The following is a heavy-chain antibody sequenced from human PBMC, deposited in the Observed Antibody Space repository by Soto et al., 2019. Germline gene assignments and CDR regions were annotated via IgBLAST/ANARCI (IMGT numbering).Heavy chain of an antibody. V-gene: IGHV1-69*08. CDR3: ARETEPTYYDFWIGYSFFDY. D-gene: IGHD3-3*01. Sequence: QVQLVQSGAEVKKPGSSVKVSCKASGGTFSSYTISWVRQAPGQGLEWMGRIIPIIGIVNYAQKFQGRVTITADKSTSTAYMELSSLRSEDTAVYYCARETEPTYYDFWIGYSFFDYWGQGTLVTVSS. J-gene: IGHJ4*02. CDR1: GGTFSSYT. CDR2: IIPIIGIV.